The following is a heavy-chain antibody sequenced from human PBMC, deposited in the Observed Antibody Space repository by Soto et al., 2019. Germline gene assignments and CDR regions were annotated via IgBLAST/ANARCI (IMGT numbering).Heavy chain of an antibody. Sequence: QITLKESGPTLVKPTQTLTLTCTFSGFSLSTRGVGVGWIRQPPGKALEWLELIFWDDDKRYSPSLKSRLTITKDTTKNQLVLTIANMDPVDTATYYCAHRPSSTFYVILTGYYLEAFDIWGQWTMVSVSS. CDR2: IFWDDDK. CDR1: GFSLSTRGVG. V-gene: IGHV2-5*02. J-gene: IGHJ3*02. D-gene: IGHD3-9*01. CDR3: AHRPSSTFYVILTGYYLEAFDI.